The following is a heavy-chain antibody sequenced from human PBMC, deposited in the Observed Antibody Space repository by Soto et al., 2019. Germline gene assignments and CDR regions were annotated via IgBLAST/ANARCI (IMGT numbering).Heavy chain of an antibody. D-gene: IGHD2-21*02. V-gene: IGHV3-30-3*01. CDR2: ISYDGSNK. CDR3: ARDPVAYCGGDCRTFDY. CDR1: GFTFSSYA. J-gene: IGHJ4*02. Sequence: QVQLVESEGGVVQPGRSLRLSCAASGFTFSSYAMHWVGQAPGKGLEWVAVISYDGSNKYYADSVKGRFTISRDNSKNTLYLQMNSLRAEDTAVYYCARDPVAYCGGDCRTFDYWGQGTLVTVSS.